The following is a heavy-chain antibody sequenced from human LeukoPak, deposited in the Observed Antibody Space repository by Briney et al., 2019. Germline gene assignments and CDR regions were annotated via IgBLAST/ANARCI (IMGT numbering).Heavy chain of an antibody. CDR3: ASADCGGDCLSGVTGYYYYMDV. CDR2: IYHSGST. Sequence: SETLSLTCAVSGGSISSSNWWSWVRQSPGKGLEWVGEIYHSGSTNYNPSLKSRVTISLDKSKNQFSLKLSSVTAADTAVYYCASADCGGDCLSGVTGYYYYMDVWGKGTTVTVSS. CDR1: GGSISSSNW. V-gene: IGHV4-4*02. J-gene: IGHJ6*03. D-gene: IGHD2-21*02.